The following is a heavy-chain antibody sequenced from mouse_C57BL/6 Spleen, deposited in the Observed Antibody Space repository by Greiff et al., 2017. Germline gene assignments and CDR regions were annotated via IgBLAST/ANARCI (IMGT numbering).Heavy chain of an antibody. CDR1: GYTFTDYE. V-gene: IGHV1-15*01. J-gene: IGHJ3*01. CDR3: TRGAY. Sequence: QVHVKQSGAELVRPGASVTLSCKASGYTFTDYEMHWVKQTPVHGLEWIGAIDPETGGTAYNQKFKGKAILTADKSSSTAYMELRSLTSADSSVYYCTRGAYWGQGTLVTVSA. CDR2: IDPETGGT.